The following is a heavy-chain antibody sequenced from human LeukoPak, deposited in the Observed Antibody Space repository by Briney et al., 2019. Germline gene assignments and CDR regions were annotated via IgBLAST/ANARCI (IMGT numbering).Heavy chain of an antibody. CDR3: VRDIQWRFDP. CDR1: GYIFTNYG. J-gene: IGHJ5*02. CDR2: ISTNKGNT. D-gene: IGHD2-8*01. Sequence: ASVKVSCKASGYIFTNYGISWVRQAPGQGLEWMGWISTNKGNTNYAQRLQGRVTMTTDTLTTTAYMELRSLRSDDTAIYYCVRDIQWRFDPWGQGTLVTVSS. V-gene: IGHV1-18*01.